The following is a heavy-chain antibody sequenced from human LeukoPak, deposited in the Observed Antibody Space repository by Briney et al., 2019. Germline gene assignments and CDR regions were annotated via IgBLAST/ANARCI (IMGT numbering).Heavy chain of an antibody. CDR2: VSYTGST. Sequence: PLQTLSLTCTVSGGSVSDNGFFWGWIRQPPGKGLEWIGSVSYTGSTHYDPSLKSRVTMSIDTSKNQFSLNLTPVTAADTAVYYCARRGTYWNALGCWGQGALVTVSS. J-gene: IGHJ4*02. CDR3: ARRGTYWNALGC. D-gene: IGHD1-1*01. CDR1: GGSVSDNGFF. V-gene: IGHV4-39*01.